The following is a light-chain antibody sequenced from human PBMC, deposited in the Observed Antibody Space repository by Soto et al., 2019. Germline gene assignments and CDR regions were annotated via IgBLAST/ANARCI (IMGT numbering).Light chain of an antibody. Sequence: QSVLTQPASVSASPGQSITISCTGTSSDIAVYTYVSWYQQHPGKAPKLMIYDVSNRPSGVSTRFSGSKSGNTASLTITWLKAEYEDDYYCSSYTISSTLVFGGGNKLTVL. CDR2: DVS. J-gene: IGLJ2*01. V-gene: IGLV2-14*01. CDR1: SSDIAVYTY. CDR3: SSYTISSTLV.